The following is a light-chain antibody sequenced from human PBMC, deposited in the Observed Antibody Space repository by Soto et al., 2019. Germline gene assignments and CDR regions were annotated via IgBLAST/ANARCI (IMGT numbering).Light chain of an antibody. J-gene: IGKJ1*01. CDR3: QQYNSYPWT. V-gene: IGKV1-5*03. CDR1: QSISIW. CDR2: KAS. Sequence: DIQMTQSPSTLSASVGDRDTITCRASQSISIWLAWYHQKPGKAPKLLIYKASSLESGVPSRFSGSGSGTEFTLTISSLQPDDFATYYCQQYNSYPWTFGQGTKVEIK.